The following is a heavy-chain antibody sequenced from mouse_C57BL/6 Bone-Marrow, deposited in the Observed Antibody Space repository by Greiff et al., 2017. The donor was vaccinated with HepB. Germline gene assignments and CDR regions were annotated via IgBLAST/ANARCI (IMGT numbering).Heavy chain of an antibody. CDR2: IYPGNSDT. D-gene: IGHD1-1*01. CDR3: TRSYYYGSSYWYFDV. Sequence: VQLQQSGTVLARPGASVKMSCKTSGYTFTSYWMHWVKQRPGQGLEWIGAIYPGNSDTSYNQKFKGKAKMTAVTSASTAYMELSSLTHEDSAVYYCTRSYYYGSSYWYFDVWGTGTTVTVSS. V-gene: IGHV1-5*01. J-gene: IGHJ1*03. CDR1: GYTFTSYW.